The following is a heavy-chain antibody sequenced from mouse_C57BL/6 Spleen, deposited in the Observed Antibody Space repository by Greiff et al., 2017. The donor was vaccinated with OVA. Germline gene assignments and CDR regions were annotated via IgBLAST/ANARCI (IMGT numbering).Heavy chain of an antibody. Sequence: VQLQQPGAELVKPGASLKLSCKASGYPFPTSWMHWVKQRPGRGLGGIGGIDPKSGGNKDNEKFKSKATLTVDKPSSTAYMQLSSLTSEDSAVYYCARFEDAMDYWGQGTSVTVSS. V-gene: IGHV1-72*01. J-gene: IGHJ4*01. CDR2: IDPKSGGN. CDR3: ARFEDAMDY. CDR1: GYPFPTSW.